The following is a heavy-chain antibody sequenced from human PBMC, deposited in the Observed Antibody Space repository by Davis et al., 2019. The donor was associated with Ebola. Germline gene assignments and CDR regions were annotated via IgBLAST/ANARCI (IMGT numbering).Heavy chain of an antibody. V-gene: IGHV1-2*02. CDR1: GYTFTGYY. D-gene: IGHD5-12*01. Sequence: ASVKVSCKASGYTFTGYYMHWVRQAPGQGLEWMGWINPNSGGTNYAQKFQGRVTMTRDTSISTAYMELSRLRSDDTAVYYCARCLRGYSGYDSYTFDYWGQGTLVTVSS. CDR2: INPNSGGT. J-gene: IGHJ4*02. CDR3: ARCLRGYSGYDSYTFDY.